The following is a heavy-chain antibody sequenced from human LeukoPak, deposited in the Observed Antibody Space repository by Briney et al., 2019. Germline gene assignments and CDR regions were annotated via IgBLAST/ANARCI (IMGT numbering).Heavy chain of an antibody. V-gene: IGHV3-33*05. CDR2: IQNDASTR. J-gene: IGHJ4*02. CDR1: GFIFSHYG. CDR3: ARELSQIVWGGLDY. D-gene: IGHD2-21*01. Sequence: GGSLRLSCTASGFIFSHYGMHWVRQAPDKGLEWVAVIQNDASTRNYVDSVKGRFTISRDNSENTVFLQMDSLRVEDTAVYYCARELSQIVWGGLDYGGQGTLVSVSS.